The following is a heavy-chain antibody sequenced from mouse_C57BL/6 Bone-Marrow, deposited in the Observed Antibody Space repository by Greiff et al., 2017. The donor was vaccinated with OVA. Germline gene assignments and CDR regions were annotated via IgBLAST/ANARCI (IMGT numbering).Heavy chain of an antibody. D-gene: IGHD2-3*01. CDR2: ISGGGGNT. CDR3: ARRGWLGYYFDY. CDR1: GFTFSSYT. Sequence: EVQGVESGGGLVKPGGSLKLSCAASGFTFSSYTMSWVRQTPEKRLEWVATISGGGGNTYYPDSVKGRFTISRDNAKNTLYLQMSSLRSEDTALYYCARRGWLGYYFDYWGQGTTLTVSS. J-gene: IGHJ2*01. V-gene: IGHV5-9*01.